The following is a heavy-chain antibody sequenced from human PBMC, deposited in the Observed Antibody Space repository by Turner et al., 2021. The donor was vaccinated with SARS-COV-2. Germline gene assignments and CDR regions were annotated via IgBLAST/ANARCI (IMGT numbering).Heavy chain of an antibody. D-gene: IGHD3-10*01. CDR1: GGSSSSSNYY. CDR3: ARLLNPGSYYYYYYGMDV. Sequence: QLQLQESAAGLVKPSETLSLTGTDYGGSSSSSNYYWGLNRQPPGKGLEGIGCIYYSGCTYYNPSITSRVTISVDTSKNRFSLKLSSVTAADTAVYYCARLLNPGSYYYYYYGMDVWGQGTTVTVSS. CDR2: IYYSGCT. V-gene: IGHV4-39*01. J-gene: IGHJ6*02.